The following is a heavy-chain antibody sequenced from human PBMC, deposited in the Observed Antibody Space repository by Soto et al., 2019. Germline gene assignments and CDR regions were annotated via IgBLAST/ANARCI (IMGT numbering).Heavy chain of an antibody. CDR1: GFTFSDDH. V-gene: IGHV3-72*01. D-gene: IGHD6-13*01. CDR3: RAFISAAGTDY. J-gene: IGHJ4*02. Sequence: GGSLRLSCEASGFTFSDDHMDWVRQAPGKGLEWVGRSRNKAHSYTIEYAASVKGRFTISRDDSQNSLYLHMNSLKTEDTAVYFCRAFISAAGTDYWGQGTLVTVSS. CDR2: SRNKAHSYTI.